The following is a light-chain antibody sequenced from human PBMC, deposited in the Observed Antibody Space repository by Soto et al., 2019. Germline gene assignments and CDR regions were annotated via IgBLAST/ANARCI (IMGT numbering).Light chain of an antibody. J-gene: IGKJ5*01. CDR3: QQANSFPIT. CDR1: QSISSW. Sequence: DIQMTQSPSTLSASVGDRVTITCRASQSISSWLARYQQKPGKAPKLLIYEASRLESGVPSRISGSGSGTEFTLTISSLQPDDCAIYFCQQANSFPITFGQGTRLEIK. V-gene: IGKV1-5*03. CDR2: EAS.